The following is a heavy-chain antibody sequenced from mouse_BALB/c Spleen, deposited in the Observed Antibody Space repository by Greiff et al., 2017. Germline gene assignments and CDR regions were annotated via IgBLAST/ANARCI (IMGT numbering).Heavy chain of an antibody. Sequence: VKLMESGPGLVAPSQSLSITCTVSGFSLTGYGVNWVRQPPGKGLEWLGMIWGDGSTDYNSALKSRLSISKDNSKSQVFLKMNSLQTDDTARYYCARGPYYYGSSDYAMDYWGQGTSVTVSS. D-gene: IGHD1-1*01. J-gene: IGHJ4*01. CDR1: GFSLTGYG. CDR2: IWGDGST. CDR3: ARGPYYYGSSDYAMDY. V-gene: IGHV2-6-7*01.